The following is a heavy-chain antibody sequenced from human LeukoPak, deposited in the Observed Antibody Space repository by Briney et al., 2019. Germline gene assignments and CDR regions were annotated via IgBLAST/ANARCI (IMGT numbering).Heavy chain of an antibody. CDR3: ARGRGADYGGNSGYFDY. Sequence: GGSLRLSCAASGFTFSSYAMSWVRQAPGKGLEWVSGISGSGGSTYYADSVKDRFTISRDNPKNTLYVQMNSLRAEDTAVYYCARGRGADYGGNSGYFDYWGQGTLVTVSS. CDR2: ISGSGGST. J-gene: IGHJ4*02. D-gene: IGHD4-23*01. CDR1: GFTFSSYA. V-gene: IGHV3-23*01.